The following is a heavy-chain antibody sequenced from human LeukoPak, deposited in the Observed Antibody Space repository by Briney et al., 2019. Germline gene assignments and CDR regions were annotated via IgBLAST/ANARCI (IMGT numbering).Heavy chain of an antibody. D-gene: IGHD6-13*01. J-gene: IGHJ4*02. CDR1: GFTDSSNS. CDR3: TTQTRIAAAYY. V-gene: IGHV3-49*04. Sequence: PGGSLTLSCTVSGFTDSSNSMSWVRQAAGKGREWVGFIRSKAYGGTTEYAASVKGRFPVSRDDSKSIAYLQMNSLKTDDTAVYYCTTQTRIAAAYYWGQGTLVTVSS. CDR2: IRSKAYGGTT.